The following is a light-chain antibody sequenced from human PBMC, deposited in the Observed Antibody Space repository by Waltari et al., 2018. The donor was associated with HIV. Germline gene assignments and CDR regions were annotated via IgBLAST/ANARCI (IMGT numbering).Light chain of an antibody. CDR1: RSNIRAGSG. CDR3: QSYDSSLSASV. V-gene: IGLV1-40*01. CDR2: GNT. J-gene: IGLJ2*01. Sequence: QSVLTQPPSASGPPGQRVTLSCTGSRSNIRAGSGVHWYQQLPGTAPKLLIYGNTNRPSGVPDRFSGSKSGTSASLAITGLQAEDEADYYCQSYDSSLSASVFGEGTKLTVL.